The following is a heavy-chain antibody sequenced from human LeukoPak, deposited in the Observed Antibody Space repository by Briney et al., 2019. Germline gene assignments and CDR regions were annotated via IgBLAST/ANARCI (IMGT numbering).Heavy chain of an antibody. CDR2: ISYDGSNK. CDR1: GFTFSSYA. Sequence: GGSLRLSCAASGFTFSSYAMHWVRQAPGKGLEWVAVISYDGSNKYYADSVKGRFTISRDNSKNTLYLQMNSLRAEDTAVYYCAKQRDFWSGSFDYWGQGTLVTVSS. D-gene: IGHD3-3*01. V-gene: IGHV3-30*04. CDR3: AKQRDFWSGSFDY. J-gene: IGHJ4*02.